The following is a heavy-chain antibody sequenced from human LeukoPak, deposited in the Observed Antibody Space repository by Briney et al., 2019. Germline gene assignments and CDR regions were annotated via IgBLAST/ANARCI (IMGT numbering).Heavy chain of an antibody. D-gene: IGHD5-18*01. CDR2: LSGSSSYI. CDR3: AKGEGIQLLFDY. Sequence: GGSLRLSCAASGFTFSSYSMNWVRQAPGKGLEWVSSLSGSSSYIYYADSLKGRFTISRDNAKNSLYLQMNSLRAEDTAVYYCAKGEGIQLLFDYWGQGTLVTVSS. J-gene: IGHJ4*02. V-gene: IGHV3-21*04. CDR1: GFTFSSYS.